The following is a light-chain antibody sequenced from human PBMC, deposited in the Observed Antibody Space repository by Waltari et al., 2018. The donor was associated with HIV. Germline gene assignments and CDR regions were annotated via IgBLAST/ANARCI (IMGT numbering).Light chain of an antibody. J-gene: IGLJ2*01. CDR1: DSHFGIYNF. CDR2: YVD. CDR3: ASFLGDNTIV. Sequence: SAVTQPASVSGLPGQSITISCSGDDSHFGIYNFLSWYQQFPGEPTNLILYYVDSRASGSFHRFSGSKSANAASPTIAALRAEDEGHYYCASFLGDNTIVFGGGTKVIVL. V-gene: IGLV2-14*03.